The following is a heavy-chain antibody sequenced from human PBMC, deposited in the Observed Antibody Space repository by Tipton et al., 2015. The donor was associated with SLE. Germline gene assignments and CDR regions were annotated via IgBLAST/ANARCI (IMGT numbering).Heavy chain of an antibody. CDR2: ISDSGSS. J-gene: IGHJ6*03. Sequence: TLSLTCTVSGASISRYYLTWMRQPPGKGLDWVGYISDSGSSNYNPSLKNRVTISVETSNNQFSLKLSSVTAADTAVYYCARGGLGVSYYYYMDVWGKGTTVTVSS. CDR1: GASISRYY. CDR3: ARGGLGVSYYYYMDV. V-gene: IGHV4-59*01. D-gene: IGHD1-26*01.